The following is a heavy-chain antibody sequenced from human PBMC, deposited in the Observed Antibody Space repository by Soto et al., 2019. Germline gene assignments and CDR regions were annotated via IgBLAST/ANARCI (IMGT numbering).Heavy chain of an antibody. CDR3: ASGSVTMTNWFDP. D-gene: IGHD3-22*01. CDR1: GGSISSGDYY. CDR2: IYYSGST. J-gene: IGHJ5*02. V-gene: IGHV4-30-4*01. Sequence: SETLSLTCTVSGGSISSGDYYWSWIRQPPGKGLEWIGYIYYSGSTYYNPSLKSRVTISVDTSKHQFSLKLSSVTAADTAVYYCASGSVTMTNWFDPWGQGTLVTVSS.